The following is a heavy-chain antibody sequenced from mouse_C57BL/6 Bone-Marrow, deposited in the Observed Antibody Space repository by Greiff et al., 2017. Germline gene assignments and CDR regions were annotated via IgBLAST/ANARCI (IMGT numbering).Heavy chain of an antibody. CDR1: GFTFSSYG. CDR2: ISSGGSYT. CDR3: ARITTVVVPMDD. V-gene: IGHV5-6*01. D-gene: IGHD1-1*01. Sequence: VQLKESGGDLVKPGGSLKLSCAASGFTFSSYGMSWVRQTPDKRLEWVATISSGGSYTYYPDSVKGRFTISRDNAKNTLYLQMSSLKSEDTAMYYCARITTVVVPMDDWGQGTSVTVSS. J-gene: IGHJ4*01.